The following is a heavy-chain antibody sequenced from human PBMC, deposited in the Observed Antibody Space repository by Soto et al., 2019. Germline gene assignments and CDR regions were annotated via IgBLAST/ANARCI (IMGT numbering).Heavy chain of an antibody. J-gene: IGHJ6*02. CDR2: ISAYDDNT. CDR1: GYRFTSYG. CDR3: ARGGYYDSSGSRNDHYYGMNV. Sequence: QAQLVQSGPEVKKPGASVKVSCKASGYRFTSYGISWVRQAPGQGLESVGWISAYDDNTKYAQTLKGSVSISTDTSTNTAYMDLRSLRSDDTAMYYCARGGYYDSSGSRNDHYYGMNVWGQGTTVTVSS. D-gene: IGHD3-22*01. V-gene: IGHV1-18*01.